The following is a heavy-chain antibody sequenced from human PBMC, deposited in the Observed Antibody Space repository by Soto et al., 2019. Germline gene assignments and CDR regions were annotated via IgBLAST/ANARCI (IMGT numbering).Heavy chain of an antibody. CDR3: ARYYYGSGKYWFDP. CDR1: GGSVSSGSYY. J-gene: IGHJ5*02. D-gene: IGHD3-10*01. V-gene: IGHV4-61*01. CDR2: IYYSGST. Sequence: SETLSLTCTVSGGSVSSGSYYWSWIRQPPGKGLEWIGYIYYSGSTNYNPSLKSRVTISVDTSKNQFSLKLSSVTAADTAAYYCARYYYGSGKYWFDPWGQGTLVTVSS.